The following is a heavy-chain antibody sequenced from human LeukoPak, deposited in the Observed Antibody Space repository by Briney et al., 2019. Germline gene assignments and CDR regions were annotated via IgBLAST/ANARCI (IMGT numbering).Heavy chain of an antibody. CDR1: GYTFTSYY. Sequence: SVKVSCKASGYTFTSYYMHWVRQAPGQGLEWMGGIIPIFGTANYAQKFQGRVTITTDESTSTAYMELSSLRSEDTAVYYCARVVVVPADTFYYYYYMDVWGKGTTVTVSS. J-gene: IGHJ6*03. V-gene: IGHV1-69*05. CDR2: IIPIFGTA. D-gene: IGHD2-2*01. CDR3: ARVVVVPADTFYYYYYMDV.